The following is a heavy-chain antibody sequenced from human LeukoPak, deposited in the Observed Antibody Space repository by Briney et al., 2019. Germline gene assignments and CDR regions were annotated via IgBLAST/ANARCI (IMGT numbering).Heavy chain of an antibody. V-gene: IGHV3-73*01. J-gene: IGHJ6*02. D-gene: IGHD2-2*01. CDR3: SRPCPSCYYGMDV. CDR2: IRTKANSYAT. CDR1: GXTFSGSV. Sequence: QAGGSLRLSCAASGXTFSGSVMNWVRQASGKGLEWVARIRTKANSYATLYAASVKGRFTISRDDSKNTAYLQMNSLKTEDTAVYYCSRPCPSCYYGMDVWGQGTTVTVSS.